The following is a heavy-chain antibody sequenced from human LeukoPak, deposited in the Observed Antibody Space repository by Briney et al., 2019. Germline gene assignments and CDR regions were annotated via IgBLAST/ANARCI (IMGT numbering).Heavy chain of an antibody. Sequence: ASVKVSCKDSGYTFIGFYIHWVRQAPGQGLEWMGWINSNSGVPNYAQKFQGRVTMTRDTSISTAYIQLSSLRSDDTAVYYCARDPLYSSGPISHDFWGQGTLVTVSS. V-gene: IGHV1-2*02. J-gene: IGHJ4*02. D-gene: IGHD3-22*01. CDR3: ARDPLYSSGPISHDF. CDR1: GYTFIGFY. CDR2: INSNSGVP.